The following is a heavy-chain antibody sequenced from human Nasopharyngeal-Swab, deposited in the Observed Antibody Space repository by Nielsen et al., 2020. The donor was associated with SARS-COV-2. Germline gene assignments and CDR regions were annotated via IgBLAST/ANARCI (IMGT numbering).Heavy chain of an antibody. J-gene: IGHJ4*02. Sequence: SETLSLTCSVSGGSISSSRSYWSWIRQPPGKGLEWIGEINHSASTNYNPSLKSRLTISVDTSKNHFSLKLNSVTAADTAVYYCASWGSSWYGAFDYWGQGTLVTVSS. CDR3: ASWGSSWYGAFDY. V-gene: IGHV4-34*01. CDR2: INHSAST. D-gene: IGHD6-13*01. CDR1: GGSISSSRSY.